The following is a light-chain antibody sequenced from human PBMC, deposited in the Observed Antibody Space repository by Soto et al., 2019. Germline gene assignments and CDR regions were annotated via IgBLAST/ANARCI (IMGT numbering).Light chain of an antibody. CDR2: WAS. CDR1: QSVLSSSNNKNY. J-gene: IGKJ4*01. V-gene: IGKV4-1*01. Sequence: DIVMAQSPDSLSVSLGERATINCKSSQSVLSSSNNKNYLAWYQQKPGQPPNLLIYWASSRDPGVPDRFSGSGSGTDFTLTFSSLQPEDVAIYYCQQYYSPPLTFGGGTKVEIK. CDR3: QQYYSPPLT.